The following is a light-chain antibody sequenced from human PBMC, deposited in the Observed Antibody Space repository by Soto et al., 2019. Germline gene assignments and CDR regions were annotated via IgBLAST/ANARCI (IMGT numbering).Light chain of an antibody. Sequence: QSALTQPASVSGSPGQSITISCTGTSSDIGAYNFVSWYQQHPGKAPKLMLYDVNIRPSGVSKRVSGSKSGNTASLTISGLQAEDEADYYCTSLTTSTTMIFGGGTKLTVL. V-gene: IGLV2-14*03. CDR1: SSDIGAYNF. J-gene: IGLJ2*01. CDR2: DVN. CDR3: TSLTTSTTMI.